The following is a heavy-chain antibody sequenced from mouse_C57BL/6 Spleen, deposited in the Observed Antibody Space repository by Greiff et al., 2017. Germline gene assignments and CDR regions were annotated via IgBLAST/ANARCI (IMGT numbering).Heavy chain of an antibody. Sequence: QVTLKESGPGILQSSQTLSLTCSFSGFSLSTSGMGVSWIRQPSGKGLEWLAHIYWDDDKRYNPCLKSRPTISKDTSRNQVFLKITSVDTADTATYYCARIHYGYHGNFDYWGQGTTLTVSS. V-gene: IGHV8-12*01. J-gene: IGHJ2*01. D-gene: IGHD2-2*01. CDR3: ARIHYGYHGNFDY. CDR2: IYWDDDK. CDR1: GFSLSTSGMG.